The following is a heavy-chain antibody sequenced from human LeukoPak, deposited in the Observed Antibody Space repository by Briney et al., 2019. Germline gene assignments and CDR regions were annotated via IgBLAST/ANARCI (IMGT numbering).Heavy chain of an antibody. CDR3: ARAKSNYDYVWGSYRYVAFDI. CDR1: GVTFSNYS. J-gene: IGHJ3*02. Sequence: PGGSLRLSCAASGVTFSNYSMNWVRQAPGKGLEWVSYISSSSSTIYYADSVKGRFTISRDNAKNSLYLQMSSLRAEDTAVYYCARAKSNYDYVWGSYRYVAFDIWGQGTMVTVSS. V-gene: IGHV3-48*01. D-gene: IGHD3-16*02. CDR2: ISSSSSTI.